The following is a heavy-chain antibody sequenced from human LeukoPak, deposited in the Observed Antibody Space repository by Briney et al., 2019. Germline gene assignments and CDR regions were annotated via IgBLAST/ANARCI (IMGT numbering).Heavy chain of an antibody. CDR2: ISGSGGST. CDR3: AKGTAQYYYDSSGYYYHY. J-gene: IGHJ4*02. V-gene: IGHV3-23*01. Sequence: GGSLRLSCAASGLTFSSYAMSRVRQAPGKGLEWVSAISGSGGSTYYADSVKGRFTISRDNSKNTLYLQMNSLRAEDTAVYYCAKGTAQYYYDSSGYYYHYWGQGTLVTVSS. CDR1: GLTFSSYA. D-gene: IGHD3-22*01.